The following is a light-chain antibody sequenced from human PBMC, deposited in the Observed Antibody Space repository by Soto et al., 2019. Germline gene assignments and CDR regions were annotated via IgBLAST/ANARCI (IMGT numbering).Light chain of an antibody. J-gene: IGKJ1*01. V-gene: IGKV1-6*01. CDR3: LQDINYPWT. CDR2: CAS. CDR1: QGIGNA. Sequence: AIQMTQSPSALSASVVGRFTSSFLASQGIGNALGWYQQKPGKPPKVLIYCASNLQSGVPPRFSGSGSGTDFTLAISSLQPEDSATYYCLQDINYPWTSGQGTKVDIK.